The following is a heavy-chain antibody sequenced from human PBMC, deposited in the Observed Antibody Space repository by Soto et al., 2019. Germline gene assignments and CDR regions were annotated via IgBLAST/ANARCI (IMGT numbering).Heavy chain of an antibody. V-gene: IGHV4-30-4*01. CDR1: GGSIRRGDYY. D-gene: IGHD4-17*01. CDR3: ARANIMTTGGGADY. Sequence: QVQLQESGPGLVKPSQTLSLTCTVSGGSIRRGDYYWSWISQPPGKGLECIGYIYYRGSTYDNPSHKSRVTITVDPHKNQFFLKLSLVTAADPAVYYCARANIMTTGGGADYWGQGTLVTVAS. CDR2: IYYRGST. J-gene: IGHJ4*02.